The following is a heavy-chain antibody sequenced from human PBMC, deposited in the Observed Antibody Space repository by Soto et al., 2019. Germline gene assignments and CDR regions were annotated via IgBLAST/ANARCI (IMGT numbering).Heavy chain of an antibody. CDR1: GFTFSSYA. CDR3: SRDVPPSYFAY. Sequence: QVQLVESGGGVVQPGRSLRLSCAASGFTFSSYAMHWVRQAPGKGLEWVAVISYDGSNKYYADSVKGRFTISRDNSKNTLYLQMNSLRAEDTAVYSCSRDVPPSYFAYWGQGTLVTVSS. CDR2: ISYDGSNK. V-gene: IGHV3-30-3*01. J-gene: IGHJ4*02. D-gene: IGHD2-2*01.